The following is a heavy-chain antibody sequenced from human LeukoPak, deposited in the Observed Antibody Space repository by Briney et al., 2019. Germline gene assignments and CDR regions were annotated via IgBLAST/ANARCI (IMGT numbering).Heavy chain of an antibody. V-gene: IGHV3-23*01. Sequence: GGSLRLSCAASGFTFASYAMGWVRQAPGKGLEWVSTINTGGDTYYADSVKGRFTISRDNSKNTLDLHMNSLTAEDTALYFCAKDLVPTGYCSTTSCYDVFDYWGQGTLVTVSS. CDR3: AKDLVPTGYCSTTSCYDVFDY. D-gene: IGHD2-2*01. CDR2: INTGGDT. CDR1: GFTFASYA. J-gene: IGHJ4*02.